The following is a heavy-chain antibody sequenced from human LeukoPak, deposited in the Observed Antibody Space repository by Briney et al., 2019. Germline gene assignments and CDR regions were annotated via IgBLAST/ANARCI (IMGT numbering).Heavy chain of an antibody. Sequence: SETLSLTCTVSGGSISSYYWSWIRQPPGKGLEWIGYIYYSGSTNYNPSLKSRVTISVDTSKNQFSLKLSSVAAADTAVYYCARVLAYCGGDCYLLDYWGQGTLVTVSS. CDR3: ARVLAYCGGDCYLLDY. CDR2: IYYSGST. V-gene: IGHV4-59*01. J-gene: IGHJ4*02. CDR1: GGSISSYY. D-gene: IGHD2-21*02.